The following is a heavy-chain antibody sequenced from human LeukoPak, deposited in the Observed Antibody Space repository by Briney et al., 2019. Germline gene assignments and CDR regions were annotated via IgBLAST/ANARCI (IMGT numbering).Heavy chain of an antibody. Sequence: GASVKVSCKVSGYTLTGLSMHWVRQAPGKGLEWMGGFDPEDGETIYAQKFQGRVTMTEDTSTDTAYMELSSLRSEDTAVYYCASRPHYVWGSSDYWGQGTLVTVSS. J-gene: IGHJ4*02. CDR3: ASRPHYVWGSSDY. CDR1: GYTLTGLS. V-gene: IGHV1-24*01. CDR2: FDPEDGET. D-gene: IGHD3-16*01.